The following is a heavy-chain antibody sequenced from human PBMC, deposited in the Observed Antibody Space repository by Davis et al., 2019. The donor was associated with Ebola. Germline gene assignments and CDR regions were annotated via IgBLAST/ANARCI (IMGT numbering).Heavy chain of an antibody. V-gene: IGHV3-53*01. D-gene: IGHD3-10*01. CDR2: IYSGGST. J-gene: IGHJ4*02. Sequence: GGSLRLSCAASGFTVSSNYMSWVRQAPGKGLEWVSVIYSGGSTYYADSVKGRFTISRDNSKNTLYLQMNSLRAEDTAVYYCARDYYYGSGSYYNPQFDYWGQGTLVTVSS. CDR3: ARDYYYGSGSYYNPQFDY. CDR1: GFTVSSNY.